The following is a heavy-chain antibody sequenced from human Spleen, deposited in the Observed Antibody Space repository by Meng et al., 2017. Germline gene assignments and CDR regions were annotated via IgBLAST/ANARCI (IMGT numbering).Heavy chain of an antibody. D-gene: IGHD5-18*01. Sequence: QVQLQESGPVLVEPSQTLPLTFTVAGGSMSSGNYYWGWIRQPPGKGLEWIGSMYYSGNIYYNPSLKSRVTISVDTSKNQFSLKVTSVTAADTAVFYCARHKGYSYGYLYFDYWGQGTLVTVSS. CDR1: GGSMSSGNYY. CDR3: ARHKGYSYGYLYFDY. V-gene: IGHV4-39*01. J-gene: IGHJ4*02. CDR2: MYYSGNI.